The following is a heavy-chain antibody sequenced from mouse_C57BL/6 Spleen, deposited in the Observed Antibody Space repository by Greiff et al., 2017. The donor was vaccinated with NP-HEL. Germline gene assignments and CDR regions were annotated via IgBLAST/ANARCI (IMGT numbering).Heavy chain of an antibody. CDR2: IHPNSGST. J-gene: IGHJ2*01. CDR3: ARSGLRGDYFDY. D-gene: IGHD2-4*01. Sequence: QVQLQQPGAELVKPGASVKLSCKASGYTFTSYWMHWVKQRPGQGLEWIGMIHPNSGSTNYNEKFKSKATLTVDKSSSTAYMQLSSLTSEDSAVYYCARSGLRGDYFDYWGQGTTLTVSS. V-gene: IGHV1-64*01. CDR1: GYTFTSYW.